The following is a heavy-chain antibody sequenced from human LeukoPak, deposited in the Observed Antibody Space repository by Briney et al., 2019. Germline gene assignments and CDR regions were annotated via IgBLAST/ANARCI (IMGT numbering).Heavy chain of an antibody. V-gene: IGHV4-34*01. CDR1: GFTFSNYA. CDR2: INHSGST. CDR3: ARDMAFDI. J-gene: IGHJ3*02. Sequence: PGGSLRLSCAASGFTFSNYAMSWVRQPPGKGLEWIGEINHSGSTNYNPSLKSRVTISVDTSKNQFSLKLSSVTAADTAVYYCARDMAFDIWGQGTMVTVSS. D-gene: IGHD3-10*01.